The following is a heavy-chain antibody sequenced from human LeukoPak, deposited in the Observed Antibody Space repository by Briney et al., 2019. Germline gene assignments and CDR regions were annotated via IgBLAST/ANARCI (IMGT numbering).Heavy chain of an antibody. V-gene: IGHV3-30*18. CDR3: AKDEDYFLAEYFQH. CDR2: ISYDGSNK. Sequence: PGRSLRLSCAASGFTFSSYGMHWVRQAPGKGLEWVAVISYDGSNKYYADSVKGRFTISRDNSKNTLYLQMNSLRAEDTAVYYCAKDEDYFLAEYFQHWGQGTLVTVSS. D-gene: IGHD2/OR15-2a*01. J-gene: IGHJ1*01. CDR1: GFTFSSYG.